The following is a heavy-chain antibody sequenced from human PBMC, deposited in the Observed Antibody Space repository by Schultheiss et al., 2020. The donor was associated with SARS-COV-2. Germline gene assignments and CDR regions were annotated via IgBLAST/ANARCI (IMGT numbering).Heavy chain of an antibody. V-gene: IGHV3-48*04. D-gene: IGHD3-16*01. Sequence: GGSLRLSCAASGFTFSSYAMHWVRQAPGKGLEWVSYISSSGSTIYYADSVKGRFTISRDNAKNSLYLQTNSLRAEDTAVYYCARGSWSGGHGMDVWGQGTTVTVSS. CDR3: ARGSWSGGHGMDV. CDR1: GFTFSSYA. J-gene: IGHJ6*02. CDR2: ISSSGSTI.